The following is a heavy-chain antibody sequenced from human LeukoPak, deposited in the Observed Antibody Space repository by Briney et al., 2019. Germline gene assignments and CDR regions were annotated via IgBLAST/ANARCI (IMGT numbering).Heavy chain of an antibody. D-gene: IGHD6-25*01. CDR1: GFTVSSNY. V-gene: IGHV3-53*01. CDR2: IYSGGST. J-gene: IGHJ6*02. Sequence: TGGSLRLSCAASGFTVSSNYMSWVRQAPGKGLEWVSVIYSGGSTYYADSVKGRFTISRDNSKNTLYLQMNSLRAEHTAVYYCARGSDVATASGYYYGMDVWGQGTTVTVSS. CDR3: ARGSDVATASGYYYGMDV.